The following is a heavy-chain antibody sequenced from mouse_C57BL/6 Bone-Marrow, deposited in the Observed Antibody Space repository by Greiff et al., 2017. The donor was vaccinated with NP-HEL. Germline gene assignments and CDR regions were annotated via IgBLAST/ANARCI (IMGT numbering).Heavy chain of an antibody. D-gene: IGHD2-4*01. CDR2: INPYNGGT. V-gene: IGHV1-19*01. J-gene: IGHJ3*01. CDR1: GYTFTDYY. CDR3: ARSPPYDYDGAY. Sequence: VQLKESGPVLVKPGASVKMSCKASGYTFTDYYMNWVKQSHGKSLEWIGVINPYNGGTSYNQKFKGKATLTVDKSSSTAYMELNSLTSEDSAVYYCARSPPYDYDGAYWGQGTLVTVSA.